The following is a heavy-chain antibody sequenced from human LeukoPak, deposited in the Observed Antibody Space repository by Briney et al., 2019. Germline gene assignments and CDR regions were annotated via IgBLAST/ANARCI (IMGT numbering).Heavy chain of an antibody. CDR1: GYTFTSYD. Sequence: ASVKISCKASGYTFTSYDINWVRQAPGQGLEWMGWINPNSGGTNYAQKFQGRVTMTRDTSISTAYMELSRLRSDDTAVYYCARPGRGSEFDYWGQGTLVTVSS. CDR2: INPNSGGT. D-gene: IGHD6-6*01. V-gene: IGHV1-2*02. CDR3: ARPGRGSEFDY. J-gene: IGHJ4*02.